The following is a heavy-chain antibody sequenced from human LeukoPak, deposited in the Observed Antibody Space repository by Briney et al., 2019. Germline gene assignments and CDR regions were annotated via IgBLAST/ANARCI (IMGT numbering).Heavy chain of an antibody. Sequence: GGSLRLSCAASGFTFSSYAMHWVRQAPGKGLEWVAVISYDGSNKYYADSVKGRFTISRDNSKNTLYLQMNSLRAEDTAVYYCARDGANYYDSSGYYGETYYFDYWGQGTLVTVSS. V-gene: IGHV3-30-3*01. J-gene: IGHJ4*02. D-gene: IGHD3-22*01. CDR1: GFTFSSYA. CDR2: ISYDGSNK. CDR3: ARDGANYYDSSGYYGETYYFDY.